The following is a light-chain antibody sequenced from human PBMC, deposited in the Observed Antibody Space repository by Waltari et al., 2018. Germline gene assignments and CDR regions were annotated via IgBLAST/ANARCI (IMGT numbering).Light chain of an antibody. J-gene: IGLJ3*02. V-gene: IGLV2-23*01. Sequence: QSALTQPASVSGSPGQSITISCTGTSSDVGSYNLVSWYQQHPGKAPKVSIYEGNKQPAGVSARFSGSKSGNTASLTIAGLQAEDEADYYCCSYTGTTTPRLFGGGTKLTVL. CDR3: CSYTGTTTPRL. CDR2: EGN. CDR1: SSDVGSYNL.